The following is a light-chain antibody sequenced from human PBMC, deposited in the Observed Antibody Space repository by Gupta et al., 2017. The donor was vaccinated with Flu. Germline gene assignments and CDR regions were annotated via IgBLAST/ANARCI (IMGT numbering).Light chain of an antibody. CDR2: LGS. V-gene: IGKV2-28*01. Sequence: PVTPGKPASISCRSSQSLLHTNGYNYLDWYLQKPGQSPQLLIYLGSYRASGVPDRFSGSGSGTDFTLKISRVEAEDVGVYFCMQALQTPTFGQGTKVEIK. J-gene: IGKJ1*01. CDR3: MQALQTPT. CDR1: QSLLHTNGYNY.